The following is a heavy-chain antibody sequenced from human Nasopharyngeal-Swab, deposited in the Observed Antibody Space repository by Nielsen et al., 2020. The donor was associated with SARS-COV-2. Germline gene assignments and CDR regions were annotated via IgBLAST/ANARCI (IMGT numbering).Heavy chain of an antibody. Sequence: GESLKISCAASGFSITTYGMTWVRQAPGKGLEWVSSISELGSGIYYADSVRGRFSISRDTSKNTVYLQMNTLRADDTAPYFCTRGLTGHIVQWNPSPYWGQGTLVTVSS. CDR2: ISELGSGI. CDR1: GFSITTYG. J-gene: IGHJ4*02. D-gene: IGHD1-14*01. CDR3: TRGLTGHIVQWNPSPY. V-gene: IGHV3-23*01.